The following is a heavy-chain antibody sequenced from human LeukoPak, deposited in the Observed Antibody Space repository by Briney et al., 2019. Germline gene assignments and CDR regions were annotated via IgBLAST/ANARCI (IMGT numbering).Heavy chain of an antibody. CDR2: IYYGGST. CDR1: GGSVSSSHY. D-gene: IGHD6-13*01. J-gene: IGHJ5*02. V-gene: IGHV4-39*07. Sequence: SETLSLTCTVSGGSVSSSHYWDWIRQPPGKGLEWIGSIYYGGSTNYNPSLKSRVTISVDRSKNQFSLKLSSVTAADTAVYYCARLPTLGVAAAGVDPWGQGTLVTVSS. CDR3: ARLPTLGVAAAGVDP.